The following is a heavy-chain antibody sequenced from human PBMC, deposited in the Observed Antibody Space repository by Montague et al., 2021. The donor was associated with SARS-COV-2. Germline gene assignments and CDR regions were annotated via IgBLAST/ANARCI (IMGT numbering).Heavy chain of an antibody. J-gene: IGHJ6*01. CDR2: IYSGGST. Sequence: SLRLSCAASGFTVSSNYMSWVCQAPGKGLEWVSVIYSGGSTYYADSVKGRFTISRHNSKNTLYLQMNSLHQGPIGLPPGALLQEHLWG. CDR1: GFTVSSNY. V-gene: IGHV3-53*04. CDR3: ALLQEHL.